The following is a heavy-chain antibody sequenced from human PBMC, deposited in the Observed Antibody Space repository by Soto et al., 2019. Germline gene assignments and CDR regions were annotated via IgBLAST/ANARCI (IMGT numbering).Heavy chain of an antibody. CDR1: GYTFTAYY. D-gene: IGHD3-22*01. CDR2: INPNSGGT. CDR3: ARANTIRPYYFNMDV. V-gene: IGHV1-2*04. Sequence: QVQLVQCGPEVRKPGASLNVSCKASGYTFTAYYIHWVRQGPGRGIEWVGWINPNSGGTYYAQKFQAWSTITRDTSISTAYLELSGLTSNDTAVYYCARANTIRPYYFNMDVWGQGTTVTVSS. J-gene: IGHJ6*02.